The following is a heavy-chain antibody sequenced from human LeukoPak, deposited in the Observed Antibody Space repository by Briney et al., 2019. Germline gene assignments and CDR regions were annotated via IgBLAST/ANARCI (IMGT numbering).Heavy chain of an antibody. D-gene: IGHD2-15*01. V-gene: IGHV3-23*01. CDR2: ISGSGGST. Sequence: PGGSLRLSCAASGFTFSSYAMSWVRQAPGKGLEWVSAISGSGGSTYYADSVKGRFTISRDNSKNTLYLQMNSLRAEDTAVNYCAKTRTAVVAAFFDYWGQGTLVTVSS. CDR3: AKTRTAVVAAFFDY. CDR1: GFTFSSYA. J-gene: IGHJ4*02.